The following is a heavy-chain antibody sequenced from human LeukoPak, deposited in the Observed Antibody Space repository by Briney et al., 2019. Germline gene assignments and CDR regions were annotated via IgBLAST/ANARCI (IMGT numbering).Heavy chain of an antibody. D-gene: IGHD4-11*01. CDR2: IIPIFGTA. Sequence: SVKVSCKASGGTFSSYAISWVRQAPGQGLEWMGGIIPIFGTANYAQKFQGRVTTTTDESTSTAYMELSSLRSEDTAVYYCARGGQPYYSNPPFDYWAREPWSPSPQ. J-gene: IGHJ4*02. CDR1: GGTFSSYA. V-gene: IGHV1-69*05. CDR3: ARGGQPYYSNPPFDY.